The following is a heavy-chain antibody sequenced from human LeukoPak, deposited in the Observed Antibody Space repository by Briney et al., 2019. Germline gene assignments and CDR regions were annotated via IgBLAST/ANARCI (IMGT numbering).Heavy chain of an antibody. CDR1: GYTFTGYY. J-gene: IGHJ4*02. Sequence: GASVKVSCKASGYTFTGYYMHWVRQAPGQGLEWMGWINPNSGGTNYAQKFQGRVTMTRDTSISTAYMELRSLRSDDTAVYYCARDITPPYYDFWSGQTGGNDYWGQGTLVTVSS. CDR3: ARDITPPYYDFWSGQTGGNDY. CDR2: INPNSGGT. D-gene: IGHD3-3*01. V-gene: IGHV1-2*02.